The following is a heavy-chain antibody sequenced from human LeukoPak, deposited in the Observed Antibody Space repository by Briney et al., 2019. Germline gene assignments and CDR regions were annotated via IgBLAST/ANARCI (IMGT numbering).Heavy chain of an antibody. D-gene: IGHD3-3*01. CDR2: IYTSGST. V-gene: IGHV4-4*07. J-gene: IGHJ4*02. CDR1: GGSISSYY. Sequence: PSETLSLTCTVSGGSISSYYWSWIRQPAGKGLEWIGRIYTSGSTNYNPSLKSRVTMSVDTSKNQFSLKLSFVTAADTAVYYCARVASDYDFWSGSYHFDYWGQGTLVTVSS. CDR3: ARVASDYDFWSGSYHFDY.